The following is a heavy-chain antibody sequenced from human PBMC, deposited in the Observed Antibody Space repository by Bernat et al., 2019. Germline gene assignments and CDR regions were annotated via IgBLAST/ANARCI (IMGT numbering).Heavy chain of an antibody. CDR1: GFTFSSYA. CDR2: ISYDGSNK. V-gene: IGHV3-30-3*01. J-gene: IGHJ4*02. D-gene: IGHD5-24*01. Sequence: QVQLVESGGGVVQPGRSLRLSCAASGFTFSSYAMHWVRQAPGKGLEWVAVISYDGSNKYYADSVKGRFTISRDNSKNTLYLQMNSLRAEDTAVYYCARVPQMATSDYWGQGTLVAV. CDR3: ARVPQMATSDY.